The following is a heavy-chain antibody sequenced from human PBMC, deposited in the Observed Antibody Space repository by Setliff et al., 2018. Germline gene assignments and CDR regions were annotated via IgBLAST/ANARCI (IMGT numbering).Heavy chain of an antibody. CDR1: GFTFSRFS. CDR2: VSYDGNVK. V-gene: IGHV3-30*03. Sequence: LRLSCAASGFTFSRFSLHWVRQAPGKGLEWVAVVSYDGNVKYYADSVKGRFTISKDNARNTLSLQMNSLRPDDAAVYYCARVPRFTDTRNAFDIWGQGTMVTV. D-gene: IGHD5-18*01. CDR3: ARVPRFTDTRNAFDI. J-gene: IGHJ3*02.